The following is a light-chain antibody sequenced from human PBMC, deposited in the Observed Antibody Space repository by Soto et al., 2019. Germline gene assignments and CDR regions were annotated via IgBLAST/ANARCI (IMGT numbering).Light chain of an antibody. CDR3: GTWHNSLSAGV. Sequence: SYELTQPPSVSVSPGQTASITCSGDKLGDKYACWYQQKPGQSPVLVIYQDTKRPSGIPERFSGSKSGTSATLDITGLQTGDEAEYFCGTWHNSLSAGVFGGGTQLTVL. V-gene: IGLV3-1*01. CDR2: QDT. CDR1: KLGDKY. J-gene: IGLJ3*02.